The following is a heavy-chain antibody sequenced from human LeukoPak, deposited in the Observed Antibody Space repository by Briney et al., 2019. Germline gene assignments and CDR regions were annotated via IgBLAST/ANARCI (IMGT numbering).Heavy chain of an antibody. CDR3: AKDQGGIFTGYRYFDF. D-gene: IGHD3-9*01. J-gene: IGHJ4*02. CDR2: ISGSGGST. Sequence: PGGSLRLSCAASGFTFSSYAMSWVRQAPGKGLEWVSAISGSGGSTYYADSVKGRFTFSRDNSKNTLYLQMNSLRAEDTAVYYCAKDQGGIFTGYRYFDFWGQGTQVTVSS. V-gene: IGHV3-23*01. CDR1: GFTFSSYA.